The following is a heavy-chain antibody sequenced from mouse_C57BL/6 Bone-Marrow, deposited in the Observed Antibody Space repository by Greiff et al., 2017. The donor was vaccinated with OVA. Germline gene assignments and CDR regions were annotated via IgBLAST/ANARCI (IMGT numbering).Heavy chain of an antibody. Sequence: EVQVVESGGGLVKPGGSLKLSCAASGFTFSSYAMSWVRQTPEKRLEWVATISDGGSYTYYPDNVKGRFTISRDNAKNNLYLQMSHLKSEDTAMYYCARDQNYGSSYVYFDVWGTGTTVTVSS. CDR1: GFTFSSYA. CDR2: ISDGGSYT. J-gene: IGHJ1*03. V-gene: IGHV5-4*01. D-gene: IGHD1-1*01. CDR3: ARDQNYGSSYVYFDV.